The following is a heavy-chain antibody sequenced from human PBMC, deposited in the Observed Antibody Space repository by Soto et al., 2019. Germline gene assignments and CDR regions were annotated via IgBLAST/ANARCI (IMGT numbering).Heavy chain of an antibody. J-gene: IGHJ4*02. CDR1: GYTFTSYA. CDR2: INAGNGNT. V-gene: IGHV1-3*01. CDR3: AIEGKSSGYYSRGWNDY. D-gene: IGHD6-19*01. Sequence: ASVKVSCKDSGYTFTSYARHWVRQAPGQTREGMGWINAGNGNTKYSQKLQGRVNITRDTSASTAYMALSSLRSEDTAVYYCAIEGKSSGYYSRGWNDYWGQGTLVTVSS.